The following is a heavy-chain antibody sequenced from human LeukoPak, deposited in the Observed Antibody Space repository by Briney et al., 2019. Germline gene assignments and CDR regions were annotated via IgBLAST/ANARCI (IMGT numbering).Heavy chain of an antibody. D-gene: IGHD3-10*01. CDR3: AKYTSGTSYRGLDQ. J-gene: IGHJ4*01. Sequence: GGSLRLSCGASGLTVSSYAMSWVRQAPGKGLEWVSTIIGSAANTYYADSVKGRFTISRDDSKNTVYLQMNSLRAEDTAVYSCAKYTSGTSYRGLDQWGHGTLVTVPS. V-gene: IGHV3-23*01. CDR2: IIGSAANT. CDR1: GLTVSSYA.